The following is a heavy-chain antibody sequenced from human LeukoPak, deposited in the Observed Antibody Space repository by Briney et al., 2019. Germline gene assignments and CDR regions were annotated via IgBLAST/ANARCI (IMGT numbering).Heavy chain of an antibody. D-gene: IGHD6-13*01. J-gene: IGHJ4*02. CDR1: GFTFSSYA. CDR3: AILYSTNY. CDR2: ISNSGGFT. Sequence: GGSLRLSCAASGFTFSSYAMTWVRQAPGKGLEWVSGISNSGGFTYYADSVKGRLTISRDNSKSTLYLQMNSLRAEDTALYYCAILYSTNYWGQGALVTVSS. V-gene: IGHV3-23*01.